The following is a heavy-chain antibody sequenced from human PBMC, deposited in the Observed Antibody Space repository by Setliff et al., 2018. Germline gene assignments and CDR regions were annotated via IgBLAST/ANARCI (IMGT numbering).Heavy chain of an antibody. Sequence: SQTLSLTCSLSGGSISSGGFYWSWLRQSAGRGLEWIGHFHTGGATDYNLSLKSRVTISLDSSKNQFSLRLSSVTAAEAAVYFCAREAATIGEFPLYYFDKWGQGIPVTVSS. CDR1: GGSISSGGFY. J-gene: IGHJ4*02. V-gene: IGHV4-61*09. CDR3: AREAATIGEFPLYYFDK. CDR2: FHTGGAT. D-gene: IGHD3-10*01.